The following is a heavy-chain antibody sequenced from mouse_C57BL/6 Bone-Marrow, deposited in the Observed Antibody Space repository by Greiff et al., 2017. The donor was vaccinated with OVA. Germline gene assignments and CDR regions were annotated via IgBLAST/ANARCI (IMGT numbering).Heavy chain of an antibody. J-gene: IGHJ4*01. D-gene: IGHD4-1*01. V-gene: IGHV1-5*01. CDR1: GYTFTSYW. CDR3: TRGGNWDPNYAMDY. Sequence: EVKLVESGTVLARPGASVKMSCKTSGYTFTSYWMHWVKQRPGQGLEWIGAIYPGNSDTSYNQKFKGKAKLTAVTSASTAYMELSSLTNEDSAVYYCTRGGNWDPNYAMDYWGQGTSVTVSS. CDR2: IYPGNSDT.